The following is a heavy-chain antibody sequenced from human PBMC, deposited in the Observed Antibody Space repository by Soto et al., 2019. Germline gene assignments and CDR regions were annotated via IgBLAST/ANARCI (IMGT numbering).Heavy chain of an antibody. J-gene: IGHJ4*02. Sequence: PGGSLRLSCAASGFTFDDYTLHWVRQAPGKGLEWVSLISWNGNSTYYADSVKGRFTISRDNSRNTVYLQMNSLRADDTAVYYCAADLTYYYDSSGYYSAPPLFDYWGQGTLVTVSS. V-gene: IGHV3-43*01. CDR1: GFTFDDYT. CDR3: AADLTYYYDSSGYYSAPPLFDY. D-gene: IGHD3-22*01. CDR2: ISWNGNST.